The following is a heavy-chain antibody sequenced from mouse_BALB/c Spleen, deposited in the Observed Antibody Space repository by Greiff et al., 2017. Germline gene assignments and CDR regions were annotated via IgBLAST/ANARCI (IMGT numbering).Heavy chain of an antibody. V-gene: IGHV5-9-4*01. D-gene: IGHD4-1*01. CDR1: GFTFSSYA. Sequence: EVKLMESGGGLVKPGGSLKLSCAASGFTFSSYAMSWVRQSPEKRLEWVAEISSGGSYTYYPDTVTGRFTISRDNAKNTLYLEMSSLRSEDTAMYYCARDLGRSGYFDVWGAGTTVTVSS. J-gene: IGHJ1*01. CDR2: ISSGGSYT. CDR3: ARDLGRSGYFDV.